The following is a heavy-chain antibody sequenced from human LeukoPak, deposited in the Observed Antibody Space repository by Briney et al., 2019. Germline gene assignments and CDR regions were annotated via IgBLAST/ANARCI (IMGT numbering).Heavy chain of an antibody. CDR1: GFTFSSYG. CDR2: ITYDGSNK. D-gene: IGHD2-2*01. Sequence: PGRSLRLSCAASGFTFSSYGMHWVRQAPGKGLEWVAVITYDGSNKYYADSVKGRFTISRDNSKNTLYLQMNSLRAEDTAVYYCAKNDRIGVVPAASNYYYGMDVWGQGTTVTVSS. V-gene: IGHV3-30*18. CDR3: AKNDRIGVVPAASNYYYGMDV. J-gene: IGHJ6*02.